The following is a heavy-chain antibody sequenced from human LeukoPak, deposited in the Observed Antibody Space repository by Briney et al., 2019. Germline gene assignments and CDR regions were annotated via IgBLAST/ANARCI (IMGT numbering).Heavy chain of an antibody. V-gene: IGHV3-11*01. J-gene: IGHJ4*02. CDR3: ARPPTTVVTPGDY. Sequence: GGSLRLSCAASGFTFSDYYMSWICQAPPQGLGRVSYICSCGSTIYYADSVQDRFTISTDNAKNSVYLEMNSRTAEDTAVYYCARPPTTVVTPGDYWGQGTLVTVSS. D-gene: IGHD4-23*01. CDR2: ICSCGSTI. CDR1: GFTFSDYY.